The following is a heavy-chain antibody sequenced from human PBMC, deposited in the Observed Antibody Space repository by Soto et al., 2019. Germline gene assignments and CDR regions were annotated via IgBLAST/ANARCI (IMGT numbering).Heavy chain of an antibody. CDR2: IWYDGSNK. CDR1: GFTFSSYG. CDR3: ARAGFHYGPSDY. D-gene: IGHD3-10*01. Sequence: QVQLVESGGGVVQPGRSLRLSCAASGFTFSSYGMHWVRQAPGKGLEWVAVIWYDGSNKYYADSVKGRFTISRDNSKNTLYLQMNSLRAEDTAVYYCARAGFHYGPSDYWGQGTLVTVSS. V-gene: IGHV3-33*01. J-gene: IGHJ4*02.